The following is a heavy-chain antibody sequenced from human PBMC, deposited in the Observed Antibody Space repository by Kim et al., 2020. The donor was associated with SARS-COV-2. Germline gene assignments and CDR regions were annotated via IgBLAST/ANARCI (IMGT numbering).Heavy chain of an antibody. Sequence: ADSVKGRFTISRDNSKNTLYLQMNSLRAEDTAVYYCAKDLGAAAGDTFDYWGQGTLVTVSS. J-gene: IGHJ4*02. V-gene: IGHV3-23*01. CDR3: AKDLGAAAGDTFDY. D-gene: IGHD6-13*01.